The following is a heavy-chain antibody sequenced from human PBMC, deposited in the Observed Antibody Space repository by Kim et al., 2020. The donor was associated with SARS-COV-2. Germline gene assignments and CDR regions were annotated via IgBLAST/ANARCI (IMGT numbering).Heavy chain of an antibody. V-gene: IGHV4-59*13. CDR3: ARSYLITMVRGAPDRYGMDV. J-gene: IGHJ6*02. CDR1: GGSISSYY. D-gene: IGHD3-10*01. Sequence: SQTLSLTCTVSGGSISSYYWSWIRQPPGKGLEWIGYIYYSGSTNYNPSLKSRVTISVDTSKNQFSLKLSSVTAADTAVYYCARSYLITMVRGAPDRYGMDVWGQGTTVTVSS. CDR2: IYYSGST.